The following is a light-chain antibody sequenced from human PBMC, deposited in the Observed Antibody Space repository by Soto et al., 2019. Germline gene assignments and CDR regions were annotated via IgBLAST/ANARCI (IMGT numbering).Light chain of an antibody. CDR3: CSYAGSSTYVV. CDR2: EGS. Sequence: QSALTQPASVSGSLGQSITISCPGTSSDVGGYNLVSWYQQHPGKAPNLMIYEGSKRPSGVSNRFSGSKSGNTASLTISGLQAEDEADYYCCSYAGSSTYVVFGGGTKLTVL. CDR1: SSDVGGYNL. V-gene: IGLV2-23*01. J-gene: IGLJ2*01.